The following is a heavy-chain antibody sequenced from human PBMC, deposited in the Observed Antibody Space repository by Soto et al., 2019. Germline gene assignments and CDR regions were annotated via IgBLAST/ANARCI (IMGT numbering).Heavy chain of an antibody. CDR3: AHPRGYGVFDAYDI. Sequence: GGSLRLSCFASGFTFSIYAMSWVRQAPGKGLEWVSALNAGGDNTYYADSVKGRFAISRDNSMSALYLQMNSLRIEDTAVYYCAHPRGYGVFDAYDIWGQGTTVTVSS. V-gene: IGHV3-23*01. D-gene: IGHD4-17*01. CDR2: LNAGGDNT. CDR1: GFTFSIYA. J-gene: IGHJ3*02.